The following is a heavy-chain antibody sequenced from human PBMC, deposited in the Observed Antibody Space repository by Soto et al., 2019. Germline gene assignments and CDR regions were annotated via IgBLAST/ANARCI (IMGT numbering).Heavy chain of an antibody. CDR3: ARSIDYGDYPDY. CDR1: GGSISSYY. CDR2: IYYSGST. Sequence: SETLSLSCTVSGGSISSYYWSWIRQPPGKGLEWIGYIYYSGSTNYNPSLKSRVTISVDTSKNQFSLKLSSVTAADTAVYHCARSIDYGDYPDYWGQGTLVTVSS. D-gene: IGHD4-17*01. V-gene: IGHV4-59*01. J-gene: IGHJ4*02.